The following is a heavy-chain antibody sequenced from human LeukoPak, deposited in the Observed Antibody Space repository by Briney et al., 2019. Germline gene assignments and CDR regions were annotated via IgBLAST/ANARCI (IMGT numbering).Heavy chain of an antibody. CDR3: ARAGGYSNPGDY. CDR1: GDSISGYY. Sequence: SETLSLTCTASGDSISGYYWSWIRQPPGKGLEWIAYIYYSGLANYNPSLKSRLIISVDSSKNQFSLKLTSVTAADTAIYYCARAGGYSNPGDYWGQGTLVTVSS. J-gene: IGHJ4*02. D-gene: IGHD4-11*01. CDR2: IYYSGLA. V-gene: IGHV4-59*01.